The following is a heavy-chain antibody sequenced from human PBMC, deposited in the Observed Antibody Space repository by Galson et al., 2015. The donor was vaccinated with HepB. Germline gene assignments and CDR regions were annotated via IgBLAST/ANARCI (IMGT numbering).Heavy chain of an antibody. D-gene: IGHD3-10*01. CDR2: IYRSGST. J-gene: IGHJ3*02. Sequence: TLSLTCAVSGGSISSGGYSWSWIRQPPGKGLEWIGYIYRSGSTYYNPSLKSRVTISVDRSKNQLSLKLSSVTAADTAVYYCARFYGSGSYLWDAFDIWGQGTMVTVSS. V-gene: IGHV4-30-2*01. CDR1: GGSISSGGYS. CDR3: ARFYGSGSYLWDAFDI.